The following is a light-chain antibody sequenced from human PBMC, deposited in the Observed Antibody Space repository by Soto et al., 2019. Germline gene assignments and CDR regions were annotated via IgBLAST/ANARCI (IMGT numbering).Light chain of an antibody. CDR2: GAS. CDR1: QSVDSY. CDR3: KQRDSWPIT. V-gene: IGKV3-11*01. J-gene: IGKJ5*01. Sequence: PASLSFSPGERATLSCRASQSVDSYLVWYQQKPGQAPRLLIFGASNRATGIPARFSGSGSGTDFTLTIKSLEPEDFAVYYCKQRDSWPITFGQGTRLEIK.